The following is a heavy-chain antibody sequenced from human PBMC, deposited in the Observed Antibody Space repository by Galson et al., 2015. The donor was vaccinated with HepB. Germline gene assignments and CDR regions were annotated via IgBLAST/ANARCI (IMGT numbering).Heavy chain of an antibody. V-gene: IGHV3-21*01. CDR1: GFTFSSYS. CDR3: ARYRSYSSSWYDY. Sequence: SLRLSCAASGFTFSSYSMNWVRQAPGKGLEWVSSISSSSSYIYYADSVKGRFTISRDNAKNSLYLQMNSLRAEDTAVYYCARYRSYSSSWYDYWGQGTLVTVSS. D-gene: IGHD6-13*01. J-gene: IGHJ4*02. CDR2: ISSSSSYI.